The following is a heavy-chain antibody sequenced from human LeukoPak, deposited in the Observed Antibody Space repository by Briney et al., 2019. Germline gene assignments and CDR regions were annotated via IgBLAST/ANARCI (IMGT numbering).Heavy chain of an antibody. CDR3: ARSHYYDSSGYLGQ. J-gene: IGHJ4*02. Sequence: ASVKVSCKASGGTFSSYAISWVRQAPGQGLEWMGGIIPIFGTANYAQKFQGRVTMTTDTSTSTAYMELRSLRSDDTAVYYCARSHYYDSSGYLGQWGQGTLVTVSS. CDR1: GGTFSSYA. V-gene: IGHV1-69*05. CDR2: IIPIFGTA. D-gene: IGHD3-22*01.